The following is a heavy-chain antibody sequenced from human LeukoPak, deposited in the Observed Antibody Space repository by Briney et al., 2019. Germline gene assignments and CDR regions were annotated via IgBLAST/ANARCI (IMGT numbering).Heavy chain of an antibody. CDR2: INWNSGSI. V-gene: IGHV3-9*01. D-gene: IGHD3-10*01. Sequence: GGSLRLSCAASGFTFDDYAMHWDRQAPGKVLEWVSGINWNSGSIGYVDSVKGRFTISRDNAKESLYLQMNSLRVEDTALYYCAKTFGGLLASDAFDIWGQGTMVTVSS. CDR3: AKTFGGLLASDAFDI. J-gene: IGHJ3*02. CDR1: GFTFDDYA.